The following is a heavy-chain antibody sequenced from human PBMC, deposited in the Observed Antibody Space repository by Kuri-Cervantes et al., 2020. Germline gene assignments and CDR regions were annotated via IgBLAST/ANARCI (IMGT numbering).Heavy chain of an antibody. J-gene: IGHJ6*02. CDR2: IWYDGSNK. CDR1: GFTFSSYG. CDR3: ARDRGSGWSPVYNYYSMDV. D-gene: IGHD6-19*01. V-gene: IGHV3-33*01. Sequence: GGSLRLSCAASGFTFSSYGMHWVRQAPGKGLEWVAVIWYDGSNKYYADAMKGRFTISRDDSKNTLYLQMNSLRAEDTAVYYCARDRGSGWSPVYNYYSMDVWGQGTTVTVSS.